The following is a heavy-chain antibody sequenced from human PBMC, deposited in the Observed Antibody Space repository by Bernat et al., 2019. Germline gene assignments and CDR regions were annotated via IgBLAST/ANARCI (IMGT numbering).Heavy chain of an antibody. V-gene: IGHV3-30*03. J-gene: IGHJ4*02. Sequence: QVQLVESGGGVVQPGRSLRLSCAASGFTFSSYGMHWVRQAPGKGLEWVAVISYDGSNKYYADSVKGRFTISRDNSKNTLYLQMNSLRAEDTAVYYCAGGRDFDYWGQGTLVTVSS. D-gene: IGHD3-16*01. CDR2: ISYDGSNK. CDR3: AGGRDFDY. CDR1: GFTFSSYG.